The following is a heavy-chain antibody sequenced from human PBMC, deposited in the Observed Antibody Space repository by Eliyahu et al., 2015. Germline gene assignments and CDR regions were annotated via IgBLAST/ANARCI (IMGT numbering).Heavy chain of an antibody. CDR2: INSDGSST. Sequence: EVQLVESGGGLVQPGGSLRLSCAASGFTFSSYWMPXVRQAPGKGLVGVSRINSDGSSTSYADSVKGRFTISRDNAKNTLYLQMNSLRAEDTAVYYCARDEKGRELCFYYYYYGMDVWGQGTTVTVSS. CDR3: ARDEKGRELCFYYYYYGMDV. J-gene: IGHJ6*02. D-gene: IGHD3-16*01. V-gene: IGHV3-74*01. CDR1: GFTFSSYW.